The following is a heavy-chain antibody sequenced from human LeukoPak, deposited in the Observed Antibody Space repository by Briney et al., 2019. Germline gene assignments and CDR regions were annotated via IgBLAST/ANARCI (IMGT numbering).Heavy chain of an antibody. V-gene: IGHV4-31*03. Sequence: SETLSLTCTVSGGSISSGGYYWSWIRQHPGKGLEWIGYIYYSGSTYYNPSLKSRVTISVDTSKNQFSLKLSSVTAADTAVYCCARDIAVAATGGWFDPWGQGTLVTVSS. J-gene: IGHJ5*02. D-gene: IGHD6-19*01. CDR3: ARDIAVAATGGWFDP. CDR2: IYYSGST. CDR1: GGSISSGGYY.